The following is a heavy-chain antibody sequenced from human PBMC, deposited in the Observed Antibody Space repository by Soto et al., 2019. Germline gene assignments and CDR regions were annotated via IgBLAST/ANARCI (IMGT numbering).Heavy chain of an antibody. V-gene: IGHV3-7*01. CDR2: INEDGREK. D-gene: IGHD3-16*01. Sequence: GGSLRLSCAASGFTPSGYWMSWVRQAPGKGLEWVGNINEDGREKFYVDSVKGRFTISRDNAKNSLYLQMNSLRAEDTAVYYCARDRGALGPWGQGTLVTVSS. J-gene: IGHJ5*02. CDR3: ARDRGALGP. CDR1: GFTPSGYW.